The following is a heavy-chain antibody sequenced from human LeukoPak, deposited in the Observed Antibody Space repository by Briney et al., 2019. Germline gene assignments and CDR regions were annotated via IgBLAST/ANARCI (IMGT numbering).Heavy chain of an antibody. J-gene: IGHJ5*02. CDR2: LNPNSGGT. CDR3: ARDHGDYVQYNWFDP. Sequence: ASVKVSCKTSGGTFLNYAISWVRQAPGQGLEWLVWLNPNSGGTKYAQKFQGRVTMTRDTSIRTAYMELSGLKSDDTAVYYCARDHGDYVQYNWFDPWGQGTLVTVSS. CDR1: GGTFLNYA. V-gene: IGHV1-2*02. D-gene: IGHD4-17*01.